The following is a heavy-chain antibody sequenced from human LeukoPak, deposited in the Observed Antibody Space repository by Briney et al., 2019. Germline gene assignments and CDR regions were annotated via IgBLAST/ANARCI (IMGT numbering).Heavy chain of an antibody. Sequence: ASVKVSSKASGYTFTCYYVHWVRQAPGQGLEWMGWINPDFGVTNYAQNFQGRVTLTRDTSINTAYMELNNLSFDDTAVYYCARDIWTGYVGGSYRVTWFDPWGQGTLITVSS. J-gene: IGHJ5*01. V-gene: IGHV1-2*02. CDR2: INPDFGVT. CDR3: ARDIWTGYVGGSYRVTWFDP. D-gene: IGHD3-16*02. CDR1: GYTFTCYY.